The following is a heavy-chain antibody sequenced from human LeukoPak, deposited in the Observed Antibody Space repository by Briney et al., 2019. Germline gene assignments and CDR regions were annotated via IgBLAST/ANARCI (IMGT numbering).Heavy chain of an antibody. J-gene: IGHJ5*02. CDR1: GYTFTSYG. CDR2: ISAYNGNT. D-gene: IGHD2-2*01. V-gene: IGHV1-18*01. Sequence: ASVKVSCKASGYTFTSYGISWVRQAPGQGLEWMGWISAYNGNTNYAQKLQGRVTMTTDTSTSTAYMELRSLRSDDTAVYYCARVGVLVVPAAIGTTFFDPWGQGTLVTVSS. CDR3: ARVGVLVVPAAIGTTFFDP.